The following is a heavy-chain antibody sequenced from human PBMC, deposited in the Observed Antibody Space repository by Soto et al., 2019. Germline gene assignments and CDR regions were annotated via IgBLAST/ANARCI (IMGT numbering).Heavy chain of an antibody. CDR3: ARCASSCSLGF. CDR2: IYYSGST. V-gene: IGHV4-30-4*01. CDR1: GGSISSGDYY. J-gene: IGHJ4*02. Sequence: QVELQESGPGLAKPSQTLSLTCTVSGGSISSGDYYWSWIRQPPGKGLEWIGYIYYSGSTYYNPSLVSRVTISVDTSQNQFSLKLSSVTAADTAVYYCARCASSCSLGFWGQGTLVTVSS. D-gene: IGHD2-15*01.